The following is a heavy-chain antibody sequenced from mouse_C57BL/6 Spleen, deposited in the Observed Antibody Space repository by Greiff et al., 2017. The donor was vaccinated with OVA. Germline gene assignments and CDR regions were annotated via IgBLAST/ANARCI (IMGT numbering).Heavy chain of an antibody. J-gene: IGHJ4*01. D-gene: IGHD1-1*01. V-gene: IGHV1-55*01. Sequence: QVQLQQSGAELVKPGASVKMSCKASGYTFTSYWITWVKQRPGQGLEWIGDIYPGSGSTNYNEKFKSKATLTVDTSSSTAYMQLSSLTSEDSAVYYCARMGGNYAMDYWGQGTSVTVSS. CDR2: IYPGSGST. CDR1: GYTFTSYW. CDR3: ARMGGNYAMDY.